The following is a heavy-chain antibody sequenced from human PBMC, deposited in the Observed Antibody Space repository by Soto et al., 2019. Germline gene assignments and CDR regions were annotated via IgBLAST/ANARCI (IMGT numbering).Heavy chain of an antibody. CDR2: IYYSGST. V-gene: IGHV4-31*03. Sequence: QVQLQESGPGLVKPSQTLSLTCTVSGGSISSGGYYWSWIRQHPGKGLEWIGYIYYSGSTYYNPSLKRRVTLSVDTSKNQFSLKLSSVTAADTAVYYCARVGYCTNGVCYILPYFDYWGQGTLVTVSS. J-gene: IGHJ4*02. CDR3: ARVGYCTNGVCYILPYFDY. CDR1: GGSISSGGYY. D-gene: IGHD2-8*01.